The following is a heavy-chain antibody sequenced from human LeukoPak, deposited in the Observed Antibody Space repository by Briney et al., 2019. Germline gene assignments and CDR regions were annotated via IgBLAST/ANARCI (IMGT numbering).Heavy chain of an antibody. D-gene: IGHD2-8*01. Sequence: GGSLRLSCAASGFTFSNAWMSWVRQAPGKGLEWVGRIKSKTDGGTTDYAAPVKGRFTISRDDSKNTLYLQMNSLKTEDTAVYYCTTARLGKDVWYHAPSYWGQGTLVTVSS. V-gene: IGHV3-15*01. CDR3: TTARLGKDVWYHAPSY. J-gene: IGHJ4*02. CDR1: GFTFSNAW. CDR2: IKSKTDGGTT.